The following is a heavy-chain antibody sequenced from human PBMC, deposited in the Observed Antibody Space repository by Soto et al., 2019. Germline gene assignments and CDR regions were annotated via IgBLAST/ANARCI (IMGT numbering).Heavy chain of an antibody. Sequence: GESLKISCKGSGYSFTSYWISWVRQMPGKGLEWMGRIDPSDSYTNYSPSFQGHVTISADKSLSTAYLQWSSLKASDTAMYYCARQGVAARPYYYYYGMDVWGQGTTVTVSS. J-gene: IGHJ6*02. V-gene: IGHV5-10-1*01. CDR3: ARQGVAARPYYYYYGMDV. D-gene: IGHD6-6*01. CDR1: GYSFTSYW. CDR2: IDPSDSYT.